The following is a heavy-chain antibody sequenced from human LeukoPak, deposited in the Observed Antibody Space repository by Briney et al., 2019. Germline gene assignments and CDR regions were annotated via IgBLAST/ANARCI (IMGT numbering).Heavy chain of an antibody. CDR1: GGSISIHY. J-gene: IGHJ4*02. CDR2: IYTSGST. D-gene: IGHD3-10*01. V-gene: IGHV4-4*07. Sequence: SETLSLTCTVSGGSISIHYWSWIRQPAGKGLEWIGLIYTSGSTNYNPSLNSRVTMSVDTSKNQFSLKLSSVTAADTAVYYCARGRRYYGSGIFDYWGQGTLVTVSS. CDR3: ARGRRYYGSGIFDY.